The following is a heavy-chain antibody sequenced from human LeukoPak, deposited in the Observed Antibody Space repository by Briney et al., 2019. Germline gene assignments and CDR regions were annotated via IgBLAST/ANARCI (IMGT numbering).Heavy chain of an antibody. V-gene: IGHV1-18*01. CDR1: GYTFTSYG. J-gene: IGHJ6*02. CDR2: ISAYNGNT. D-gene: IGHD3-3*01. Sequence: ASVKVSCKASGYTFTSYGISWVRQAPGQGLEWMGWISAYNGNTNYAQKLQGRVTMTTDTSTSTAYMELRSLRSDDTAVYYRARDYDFWSGPRYGMDVWGQGTTITVSS. CDR3: ARDYDFWSGPRYGMDV.